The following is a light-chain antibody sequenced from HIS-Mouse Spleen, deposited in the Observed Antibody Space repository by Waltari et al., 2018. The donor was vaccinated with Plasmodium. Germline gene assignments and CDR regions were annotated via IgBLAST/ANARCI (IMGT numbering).Light chain of an antibody. Sequence: SYELTQPPSVSVSPGQTARITCSGDALPKKYAYWYQQKSGQAPVLVIDEDSKRPSGIPERCSGSSSGTRATLTISGAQVEEEADYYCYSTDSSGNHRVFGGGTKLTVL. J-gene: IGLJ3*02. CDR3: YSTDSSGNHRV. V-gene: IGLV3-10*01. CDR1: ALPKKY. CDR2: EDS.